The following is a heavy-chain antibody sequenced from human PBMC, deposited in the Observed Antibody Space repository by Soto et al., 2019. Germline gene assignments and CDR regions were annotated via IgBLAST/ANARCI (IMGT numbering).Heavy chain of an antibody. Sequence: FTLSRDNSKNTLYLQMNSLRAEDTAVYYCAKPRLLIVDAFDIWGQGTMVTVSS. CDR3: AKPRLLIVDAFDI. D-gene: IGHD3-22*01. J-gene: IGHJ3*02. V-gene: IGHV3-30*02.